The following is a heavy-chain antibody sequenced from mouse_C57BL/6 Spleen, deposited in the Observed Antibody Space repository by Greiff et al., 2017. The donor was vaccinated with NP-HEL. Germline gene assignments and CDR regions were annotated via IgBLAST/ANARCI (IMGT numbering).Heavy chain of an antibody. J-gene: IGHJ2*01. D-gene: IGHD2-4*01. CDR3: ARRRDYDGRRFLDY. Sequence: QVQLQQPGAELVRPGTSVKLSCKASGYTFTSYWMHWVKQRPGQGLEWIGVIDPSDSYTNYNQKFKGKATLTVDTSSSTAYMQLSSLTSEDSAVYDGARRRDYDGRRFLDYWGQGTTLTVSS. V-gene: IGHV1-59*01. CDR2: IDPSDSYT. CDR1: GYTFTSYW.